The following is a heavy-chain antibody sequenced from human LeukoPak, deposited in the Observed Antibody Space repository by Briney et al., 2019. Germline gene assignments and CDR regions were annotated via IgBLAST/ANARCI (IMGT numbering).Heavy chain of an antibody. Sequence: GGSLRLSCAASGFTFSSYWMSWVRQAPGKGLEWVANIKRDGSEKYYVDSVKGRFTISRDNAKNSLYLQMNSLRAEDTAVYYCARDSGRYISSYFDYWGQGTLVTVSS. V-gene: IGHV3-7*01. J-gene: IGHJ4*02. CDR1: GFTFSSYW. CDR2: IKRDGSEK. D-gene: IGHD6-13*01. CDR3: ARDSGRYISSYFDY.